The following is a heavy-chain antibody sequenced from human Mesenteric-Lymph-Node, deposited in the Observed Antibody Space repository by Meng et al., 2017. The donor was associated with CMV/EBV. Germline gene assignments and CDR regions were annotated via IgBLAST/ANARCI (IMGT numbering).Heavy chain of an antibody. J-gene: IGHJ4*02. D-gene: IGHD4-17*01. CDR1: GFTFSGYS. CDR2: ISSSSSYI. Sequence: GESLKISCAASGFTFSGYSMNWVRQAPGKGLEWVSSISSSSSYIYYADSVKGRFTISRDNAKNSLYLQMNSLRAEDTAVYYCARDPYGDYYFDYWGQGTLVTVSS. CDR3: ARDPYGDYYFDY. V-gene: IGHV3-21*01.